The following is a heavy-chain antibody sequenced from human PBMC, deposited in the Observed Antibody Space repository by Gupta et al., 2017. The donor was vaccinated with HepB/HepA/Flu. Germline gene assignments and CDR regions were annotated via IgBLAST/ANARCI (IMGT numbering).Heavy chain of an antibody. CDR2: FNHSGST. CDR1: GGSFSGYY. D-gene: IGHD3-3*01. V-gene: IGHV4-34*01. J-gene: IGHJ3*02. Sequence: QVQLQQLGAGLLKPSETLSLTCAVYGGSFSGYYWIWIRQPPLTGLEWIGEFNHSGSTNYNPSLKSRVTISVDTYKNQFSLKLSSVTAADTAVYYCARGPRNYDFWSGYYNLDAFDIWGQGTMVTVSS. CDR3: ARGPRNYDFWSGYYNLDAFDI.